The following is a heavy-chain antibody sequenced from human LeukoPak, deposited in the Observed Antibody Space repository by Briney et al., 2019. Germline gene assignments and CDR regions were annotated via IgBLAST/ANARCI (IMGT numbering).Heavy chain of an antibody. CDR3: ARYSSSVR. CDR2: IYPGDSDT. D-gene: IGHD6-6*01. J-gene: IGHJ3*01. Sequence: WIGXXRQMPGKGLEWMGIIYPGDSDTRYSPSFQGQVTISADKSISTAYLQWSSLKASDTAMYYCARYSSSVRWGQGTMVTVSS. CDR1: W. V-gene: IGHV5-51*01.